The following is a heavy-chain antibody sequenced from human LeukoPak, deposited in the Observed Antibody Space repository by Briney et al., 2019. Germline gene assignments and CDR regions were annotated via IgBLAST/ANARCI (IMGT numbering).Heavy chain of an antibody. CDR2: IYTSGST. CDR3: ARHGGYYSDYFDY. J-gene: IGHJ4*02. CDR1: GGSISSYY. Sequence: PSETLSLTCTVSGGSISSYYWSWIRQPPGKGLEWIGYIYTSGSTNYNPSLKSRVTISVDTSKNQFSLKLSSVTAADTAVYYCARHGGYYSDYFDYWGQGTLVTASS. D-gene: IGHD3-22*01. V-gene: IGHV4-4*09.